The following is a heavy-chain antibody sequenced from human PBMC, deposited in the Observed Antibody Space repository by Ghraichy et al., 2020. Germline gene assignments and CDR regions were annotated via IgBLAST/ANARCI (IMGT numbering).Heavy chain of an antibody. D-gene: IGHD3-22*01. J-gene: IGHJ4*02. CDR2: IYYSGST. V-gene: IGHV4-59*01. Sequence: SETLSLTCTVSGGSISSYYWSWIRQPPGKGLEWIGYIYYSGSTNYNPSLKSRVTISVDTSKNQFSLKLSSVTAADTAVYYCARAGNYYDSSGYPGDYFDYWGQGTLVTVSS. CDR3: ARAGNYYDSSGYPGDYFDY. CDR1: GGSISSYY.